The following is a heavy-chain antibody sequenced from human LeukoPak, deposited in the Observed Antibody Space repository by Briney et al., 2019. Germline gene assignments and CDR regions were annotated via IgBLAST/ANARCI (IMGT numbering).Heavy chain of an antibody. V-gene: IGHV1-69*04. J-gene: IGHJ4*02. D-gene: IGHD2-21*01. CDR3: ARGVVMIDY. CDR1: GGTFSSYA. Sequence: SVKVSSKSSGGTFSSYAISWVRQAPGQGLEWMGRIIPILGIANYAQKFQGRVTITADKSTSTAYMELSSLRSEDTAVYYCARGVVMIDYWGQGTLFTVSS. CDR2: IIPILGIA.